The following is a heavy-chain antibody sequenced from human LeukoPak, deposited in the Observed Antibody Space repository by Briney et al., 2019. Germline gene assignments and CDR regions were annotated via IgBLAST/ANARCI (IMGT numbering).Heavy chain of an antibody. Sequence: ASVKVSCKASGYTFTSYYMHWVRQAPGQGLEWMGIINPSGGSTSYAQKFQGRVTMTRDTSTSTVYMELSSLRSEDTAVYYCARGSRFLEWLPPGFDIWGQGTMVTVSS. D-gene: IGHD3-3*01. J-gene: IGHJ3*02. V-gene: IGHV1-46*01. CDR3: ARGSRFLEWLPPGFDI. CDR1: GYTFTSYY. CDR2: INPSGGST.